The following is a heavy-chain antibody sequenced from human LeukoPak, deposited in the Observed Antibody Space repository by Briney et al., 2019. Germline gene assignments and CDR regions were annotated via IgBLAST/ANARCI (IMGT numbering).Heavy chain of an antibody. J-gene: IGHJ4*02. D-gene: IGHD3-16*02. CDR1: GFTFSSYS. Sequence: GGSLRLSCAASGFTFSSYSMNWVRQVPGKGLEWVSSISSSSSYIYYADSVKGRFTISRDNAKNSLYLQMNSLRAEDTALYYCARGLVSVTDAYYFDYWGQGTLVTVSS. CDR2: ISSSSSYI. V-gene: IGHV3-21*04. CDR3: ARGLVSVTDAYYFDY.